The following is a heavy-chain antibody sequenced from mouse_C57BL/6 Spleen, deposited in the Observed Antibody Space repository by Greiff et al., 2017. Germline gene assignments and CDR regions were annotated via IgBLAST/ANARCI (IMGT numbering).Heavy chain of an antibody. CDR3: ATTWDCFAY. V-gene: IGHV1-85*01. CDR2: IYPGDGST. D-gene: IGHD4-1*01. CDR1: GYTFTSYD. Sequence: QVQLKESGPELVKPGASVKLSCKASGYTFTSYDINWVKQRPGQGLEWIGRIYPGDGSTKYNEKFKGKATLTVDTSSSTAYMELHSLTSEDSAVYFFATTWDCFAYWGQGTLVTVSA. J-gene: IGHJ3*01.